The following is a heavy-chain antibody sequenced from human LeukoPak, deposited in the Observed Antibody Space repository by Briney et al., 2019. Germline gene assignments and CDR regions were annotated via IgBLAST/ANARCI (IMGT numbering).Heavy chain of an antibody. CDR2: IYHSGST. J-gene: IGHJ4*02. D-gene: IGHD5-18*01. CDR1: GYSISSGYY. V-gene: IGHV4-38-2*02. CDR3: ARAYSYGLNFDY. Sequence: SETLSLTCTVSGYSISSGYYWGWIRQPPGKWLEWIGSIYHSGSTYYNPSLKSRVTISVDTSKNQFSLKLSSVTAADTAVYYCARAYSYGLNFDYWGQGTLVTVSS.